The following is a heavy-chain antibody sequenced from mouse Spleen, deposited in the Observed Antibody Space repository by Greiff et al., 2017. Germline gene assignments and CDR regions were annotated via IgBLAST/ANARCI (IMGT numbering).Heavy chain of an antibody. CDR3: ARSAYGSSWFAY. Sequence: QVQLKQPGAELVKPGASVKMSCKASGYTFTSYWITWVKQRPGQGLEWIGDIYPGSGSTNYNEKFKSKATLTVDTSSSTAYMQLSSLTSEDSAVYYCARSAYGSSWFAYWGQGTLVTVSA. J-gene: IGHJ3*01. D-gene: IGHD1-1*01. CDR2: IYPGSGST. CDR1: GYTFTSYW. V-gene: IGHV1-55*01.